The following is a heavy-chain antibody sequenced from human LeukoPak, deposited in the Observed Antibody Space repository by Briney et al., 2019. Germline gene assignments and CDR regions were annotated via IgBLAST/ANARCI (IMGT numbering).Heavy chain of an antibody. CDR1: GYTFTSYG. V-gene: IGHV1-18*01. J-gene: IGHJ4*02. CDR3: SRYGIAAAGTGFDY. CDR2: ISAYNGNT. D-gene: IGHD6-13*01. Sequence: ASVKLSFKASGYTFTSYGISWVRHAPGQGLEWMGWISAYNGNTNYAQKLQGRVTMTTDTSTSTAYMELRSLRSDDTAVYYCSRYGIAAAGTGFDYWGQGTLVTVSS.